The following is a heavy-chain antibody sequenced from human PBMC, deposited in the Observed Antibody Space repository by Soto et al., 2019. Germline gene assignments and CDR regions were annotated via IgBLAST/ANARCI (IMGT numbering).Heavy chain of an antibody. Sequence: ASVKVSCKASGFTFTNSCVNWVRQAPGRRLEWMGWISAYNGNTNYAQKLQGRVTMTTDTSTSTAYMELRSLRSDDTAAYYCARRTFLYCSGGSCLGNFDYWGQGTLVTVS. CDR1: GFTFTNSC. J-gene: IGHJ4*02. CDR2: ISAYNGNT. D-gene: IGHD2-15*01. CDR3: ARRTFLYCSGGSCLGNFDY. V-gene: IGHV1-18*01.